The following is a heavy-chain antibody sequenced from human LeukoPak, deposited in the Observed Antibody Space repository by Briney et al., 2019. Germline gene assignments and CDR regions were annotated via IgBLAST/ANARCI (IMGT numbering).Heavy chain of an antibody. CDR2: IKQDGSEK. CDR1: GFTFSSYA. D-gene: IGHD1-1*01. V-gene: IGHV3-7*01. J-gene: IGHJ4*02. Sequence: GGSLRLSCAASGFTFSSYAMSWVRQAPGKGLEWVANIKQDGSEKYYVDSVKGRFTISRDNAKNSLYLQMNSLRADDTAVYYCARDRNWNYPDYWGQGTLVTVSS. CDR3: ARDRNWNYPDY.